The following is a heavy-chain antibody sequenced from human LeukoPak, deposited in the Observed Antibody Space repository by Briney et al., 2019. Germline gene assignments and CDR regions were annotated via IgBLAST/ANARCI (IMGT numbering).Heavy chain of an antibody. Sequence: SETLSLTCSVSGYSIDTSTYYWAWLRQSPGEGLEWTGRIYYTGSTNFNPSLRSRLTISIDTSKNQFSLEMRSVTAADTAVYFCARLGGYYPFWFDYWSQGTLVTVSS. CDR3: ARLGGYYPFWFDY. CDR1: GYSIDTSTYY. D-gene: IGHD3-22*01. CDR2: IYYTGST. J-gene: IGHJ4*02. V-gene: IGHV4-39*01.